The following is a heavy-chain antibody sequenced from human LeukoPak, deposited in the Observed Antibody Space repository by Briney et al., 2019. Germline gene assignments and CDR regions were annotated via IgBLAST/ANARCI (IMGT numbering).Heavy chain of an antibody. D-gene: IGHD3-22*01. CDR2: INPSGGST. CDR3: ARDSRPSYDSSGYYYPGDC. V-gene: IGHV1-46*01. Sequence: GASVKVSCKASGYTFTSYYMHWVRQAPGQGLEWMAIINPSGGSTSYAQKFQGRVTMTRDTSTSTVYMELSSLRSEDTAVYYCARDSRPSYDSSGYYYPGDCWGPGTLVTVSS. CDR1: GYTFTSYY. J-gene: IGHJ4*02.